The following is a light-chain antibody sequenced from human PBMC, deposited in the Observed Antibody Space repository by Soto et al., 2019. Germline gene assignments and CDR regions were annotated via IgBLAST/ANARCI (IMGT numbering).Light chain of an antibody. CDR3: QQYANLPFT. J-gene: IGKJ3*01. V-gene: IGKV1-33*01. CDR1: RDVRNS. Sequence: DIQMTQSPSSLSASVGDRVTITCQASRDVRNSLNWYQEKPGEAPKLLIYDASNLQTGVPSKFSGSGSGTYFTFTISSLQPGDVATYYCQQYANLPFTFGPGTKVDLK. CDR2: DAS.